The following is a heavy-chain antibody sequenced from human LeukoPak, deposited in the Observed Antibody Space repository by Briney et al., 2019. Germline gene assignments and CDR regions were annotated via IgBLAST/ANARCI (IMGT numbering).Heavy chain of an antibody. J-gene: IGHJ6*02. V-gene: IGHV4-34*01. CDR3: ARAPVWAYGMDV. D-gene: IGHD3-16*01. CDR2: INHSGST. Sequence: SETLSLTCAVYGGSFSGYYWSWIRQPPGKGLEWIGEINHSGSTNYNPSLKSRVTISVDTSKNQFSLKLSSVTAADTAVYYCARAPVWAYGMDVWGQGTTVTASS. CDR1: GGSFSGYY.